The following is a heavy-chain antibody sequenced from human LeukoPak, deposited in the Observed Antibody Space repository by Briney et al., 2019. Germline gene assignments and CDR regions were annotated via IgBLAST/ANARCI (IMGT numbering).Heavy chain of an antibody. Sequence: RASVKVSCKASGYTFTTYGISWVRQAPGQGLEWMGWISAYNGNTNFAQRLQGRVTMTTDTSTSTAYMELRSLRSDDTAVYYCARVDSSGFDYWGQGTLVTVSS. V-gene: IGHV1-18*01. CDR3: ARVDSSGFDY. CDR2: ISAYNGNT. CDR1: GYTFTTYG. D-gene: IGHD3-22*01. J-gene: IGHJ4*02.